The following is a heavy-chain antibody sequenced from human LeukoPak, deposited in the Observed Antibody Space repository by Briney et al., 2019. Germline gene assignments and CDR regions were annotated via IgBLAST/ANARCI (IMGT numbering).Heavy chain of an antibody. CDR1: GFTFTNYA. CDR2: ISGSGGST. D-gene: IGHD6-13*01. Sequence: GGSLRLSCAASGFTFTNYAMSWVRQAPGRGLEWVSAISGSGGSTYYADSVKGRFTISRDNSKNTLYLQMNSLRAEDTAVYYCAKVGSSWYGSYYYYYMDVWGKGTTVTISS. J-gene: IGHJ6*03. V-gene: IGHV3-23*01. CDR3: AKVGSSWYGSYYYYYMDV.